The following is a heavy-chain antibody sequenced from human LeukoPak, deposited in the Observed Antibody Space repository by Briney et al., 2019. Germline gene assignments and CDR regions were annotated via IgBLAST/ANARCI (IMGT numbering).Heavy chain of an antibody. D-gene: IGHD1-26*01. J-gene: IGHJ1*01. Sequence: GGSLRLSCAASGFIFSSHWMHWVRHAPGKGLVCVSRINSDGSSTSYADSVKGRFTISRDNAKNTLYLQMNSLRAEDTAVYYCARESSGSYFRGPEYFQHWGQGTLVTVSS. V-gene: IGHV3-74*01. CDR2: INSDGSST. CDR3: ARESSGSYFRGPEYFQH. CDR1: GFIFSSHW.